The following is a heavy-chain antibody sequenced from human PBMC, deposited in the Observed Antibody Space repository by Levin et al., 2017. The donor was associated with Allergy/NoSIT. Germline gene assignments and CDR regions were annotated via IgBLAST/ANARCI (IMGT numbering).Heavy chain of an antibody. V-gene: IGHV3-23*01. J-gene: IGHJ4*02. CDR1: GFTFSSYA. D-gene: IGHD3-10*01. CDR2: ISGSGGST. CDR3: AKDRVLRTPPPYYFDY. Sequence: PGGSLRLSCAASGFTFSSYAMSWVRQAPGKGLEWVSAISGSGGSTYYADSVKGRFTISRDNSKNTLYLQMNSLRAEDTAVYYCAKDRVLRTPPPYYFDYWGQGTLVTVSS.